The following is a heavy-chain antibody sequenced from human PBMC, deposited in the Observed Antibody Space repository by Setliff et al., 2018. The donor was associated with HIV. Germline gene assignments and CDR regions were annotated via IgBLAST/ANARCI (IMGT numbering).Heavy chain of an antibody. D-gene: IGHD4-17*01. CDR2: ISDSGDKT. Sequence: PGGSLRLSCAASGFTFSRHWMSWVRQAPGKGLEWVSGISDSGDKTYYADFVKGRFTIARDNSWNTLYLQINSLGAEDTAVYYCARRPVTTSASQFDDWGQGTLVTVSS. CDR1: GFTFSRHW. CDR3: ARRPVTTSASQFDD. V-gene: IGHV3-23*01. J-gene: IGHJ4*02.